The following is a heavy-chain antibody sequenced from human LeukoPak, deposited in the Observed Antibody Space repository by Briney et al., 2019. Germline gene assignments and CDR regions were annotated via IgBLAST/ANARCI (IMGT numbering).Heavy chain of an antibody. CDR3: ACITGTTETY. Sequence: GGSLRLSCAASGFTFGSYSMNWVRQAPGKGLEWVSSISSSSSYIYYADSVKGRFTISRDNAKNSLYLQMNSLRAEDTAVYYCACITGTTETYWGQGTLVTVSS. J-gene: IGHJ4*02. CDR2: ISSSSSYI. D-gene: IGHD1-7*01. CDR1: GFTFGSYS. V-gene: IGHV3-21*01.